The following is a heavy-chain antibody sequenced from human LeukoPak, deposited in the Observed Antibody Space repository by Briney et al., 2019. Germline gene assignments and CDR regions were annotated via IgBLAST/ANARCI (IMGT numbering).Heavy chain of an antibody. J-gene: IGHJ4*02. V-gene: IGHV3-30*04. CDR2: LAHDGSRT. D-gene: IGHD6-19*01. CDR1: GFTLGVSA. Sequence: PGGSLRLSCVVSGFTLGVSAVHWVRQAPGKGLEWLAVLAHDGSRTLYSESVKGRFTITRDNSKNTLYLQMDTLGPEDTAIYYCARDQGEAHSSGWTPFVYWGQGTLVTVSS. CDR3: ARDQGEAHSSGWTPFVY.